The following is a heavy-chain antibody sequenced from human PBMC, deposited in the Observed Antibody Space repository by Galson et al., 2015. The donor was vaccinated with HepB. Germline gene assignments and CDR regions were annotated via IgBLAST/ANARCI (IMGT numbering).Heavy chain of an antibody. J-gene: IGHJ6*03. CDR1: GGSICSDY. D-gene: IGHD2-2*01. CDR2: ISYSGST. CDR3: ARVLRVPTPMQYYYYYYVDV. V-gene: IGHV4-59*01. Sequence: ETLSLTCSVSGGSICSDYCSWIRQSPGKGLEWIGYISYSGSTTYNPSLQSRVTISGDTSKKHFSLKLSSVITADTAVYYCARVLRVPTPMQYYYYYYVDVWGKGTTVTV.